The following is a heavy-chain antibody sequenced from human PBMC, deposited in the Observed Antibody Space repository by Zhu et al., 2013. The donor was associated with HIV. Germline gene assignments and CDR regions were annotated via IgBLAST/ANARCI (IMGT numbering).Heavy chain of an antibody. CDR2: ISAYNGNT. D-gene: IGHD6-13*01. Sequence: QVQLVQSGAEVKKPGASVKVSCKASGYTFTSYGISWVRQAPGQGLEWMGWISAYNGNTNYAQKLQGRVTMTTDTSTSTAYMELRSLRSDDTAVYYCARGVIEQQLVFLSGYYYGMDVWGQGTTVTVSS. V-gene: IGHV1-18*01. J-gene: IGHJ6*02. CDR3: ARGVIEQQLVFLSGYYYGMDV. CDR1: GYTFTSYG.